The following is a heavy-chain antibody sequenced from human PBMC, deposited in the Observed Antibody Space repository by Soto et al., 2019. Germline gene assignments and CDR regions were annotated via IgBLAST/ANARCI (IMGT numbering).Heavy chain of an antibody. D-gene: IGHD1-26*01. CDR2: IFYGGST. J-gene: IGHJ6*02. Sequence: EVQLVESGGGLVQPGGSLRLSCAASGFTVSTNYMTWVRLAPGKGLEWVSVIFYGGSTYYADSVKGRFTISRDNSKNTLYLQLNSLRAEDTAVYYCAPTGMGVTFYYYYYGMDVWGQGTTVTVSS. CDR3: APTGMGVTFYYYYYGMDV. CDR1: GFTVSTNY. V-gene: IGHV3-66*01.